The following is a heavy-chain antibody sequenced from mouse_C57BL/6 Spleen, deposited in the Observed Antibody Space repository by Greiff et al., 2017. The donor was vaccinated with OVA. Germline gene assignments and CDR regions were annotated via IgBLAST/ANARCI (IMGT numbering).Heavy chain of an antibody. CDR2: ISNLAYSI. CDR3: ARQRGTGESWYFDY. D-gene: IGHD4-1*01. V-gene: IGHV5-15*01. J-gene: IGHJ2*01. Sequence: EVKVVESGGGLVQPGGSLKLSCAASGFTFSDYGMAWVRQAPRQGPEWVAFISNLAYSIYYADTVTGRFTISRENAKNTLYLEMSSLRSEDTAMYYWARQRGTGESWYFDYWGQGTTLTVSS. CDR1: GFTFSDYG.